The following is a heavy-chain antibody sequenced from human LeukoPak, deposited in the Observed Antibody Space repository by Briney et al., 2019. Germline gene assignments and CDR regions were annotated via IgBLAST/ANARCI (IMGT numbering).Heavy chain of an antibody. CDR3: ARANPPGISFFDS. J-gene: IGHJ4*02. D-gene: IGHD2-15*01. V-gene: IGHV3-21*01. Sequence: PGGSLRLSCAASGFTFSSYSMNWVRQTPGKGLEWVSSISSSSSSIYYADSVKGRFTLSRDNAKNSLYLQMNSLRAEDTAVYYCARANPPGISFFDSWGQGTLVTVSS. CDR2: ISSSSSSI. CDR1: GFTFSSYS.